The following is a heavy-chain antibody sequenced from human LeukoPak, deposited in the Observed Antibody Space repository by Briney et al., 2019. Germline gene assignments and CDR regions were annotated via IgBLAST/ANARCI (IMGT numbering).Heavy chain of an antibody. J-gene: IGHJ4*02. V-gene: IGHV3-30*18. D-gene: IGHD3-22*01. Sequence: QPGRSLRLSCAASGFTFSSYGMHWVRQAPGKGLEWVAAISYDGSNKYYADSVKGRFTISRDNSKNALYLQMNSLRAEDTAVYYCVKDHHRGFTMIVVAFDYWGQGTLVTVSS. CDR1: GFTFSSYG. CDR2: ISYDGSNK. CDR3: VKDHHRGFTMIVVAFDY.